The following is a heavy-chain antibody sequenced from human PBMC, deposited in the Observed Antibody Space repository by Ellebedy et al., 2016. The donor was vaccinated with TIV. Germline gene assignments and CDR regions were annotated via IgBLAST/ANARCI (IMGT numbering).Heavy chain of an antibody. V-gene: IGHV3-48*04. J-gene: IGHJ4*02. CDR1: GFTFSSYS. D-gene: IGHD3-10*01. CDR3: ARGRSFN. Sequence: GESLKISCAASGFTFSSYSMNWVRQAPEKGLEWVSFISDTTTTIYYADSVKGRFTISRDNAKNSLYLQMNSLRAEDTAVYYCARGRSFNWGQGTLVTVSS. CDR2: ISDTTTTI.